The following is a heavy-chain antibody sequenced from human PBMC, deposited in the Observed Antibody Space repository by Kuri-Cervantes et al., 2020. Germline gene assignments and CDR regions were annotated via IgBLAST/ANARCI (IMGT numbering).Heavy chain of an antibody. Sequence: GESLKISCAASGFTVSSNYMSWVRQAPGKGLEWVSSISSSSSYIYYADSVKGRFTISRDNAKNSLYLQMNSLRAEDTAVYYCARARRFFGYYFDYWGQGTLVTVSS. J-gene: IGHJ4*02. CDR3: ARARRFFGYYFDY. CDR2: ISSSSSYI. D-gene: IGHD3-3*01. V-gene: IGHV3-21*01. CDR1: GFTVSSNY.